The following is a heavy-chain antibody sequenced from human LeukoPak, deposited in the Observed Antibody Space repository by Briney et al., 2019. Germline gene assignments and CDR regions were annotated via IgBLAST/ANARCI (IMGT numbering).Heavy chain of an antibody. CDR2: ISAYNGNT. CDR3: ARWDRVATKSVDY. CDR1: GYFFPDYY. J-gene: IGHJ4*02. Sequence: ASVKVSCKGSGYFFPDYYIHWVRQAPGQGLEWMGWISAYNGNTNYAQKLQGRVTMTTDTSTSTAYMELRSLRSDDTAVYYCARWDRVATKSVDYWGQGTLVTVSS. V-gene: IGHV1-18*04. D-gene: IGHD5-12*01.